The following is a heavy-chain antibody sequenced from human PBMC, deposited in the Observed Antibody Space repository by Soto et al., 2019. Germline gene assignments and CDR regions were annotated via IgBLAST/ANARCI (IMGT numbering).Heavy chain of an antibody. Sequence: PSETLSLTCTVSGGSISSYYWSWIRQPPGKGLEWIGYVHDSWGTHYNPSLKSRVTISVDTSKNQFSLKLSSVTAADTAVYYCARQGTAAAAPGLFWGQGTLVTVSS. CDR2: VHDSWGT. CDR3: ARQGTAAAAPGLF. D-gene: IGHD6-13*01. J-gene: IGHJ4*02. CDR1: GGSISSYY. V-gene: IGHV4-59*08.